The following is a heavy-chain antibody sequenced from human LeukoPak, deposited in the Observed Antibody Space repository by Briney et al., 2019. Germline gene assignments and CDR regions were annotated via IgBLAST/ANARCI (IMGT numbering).Heavy chain of an antibody. J-gene: IGHJ4*02. CDR3: ARDQGDILDY. D-gene: IGHD2-21*02. CDR2: IYYSGNT. CDR1: SGSISSYY. V-gene: IGHV4-59*01. Sequence: SETLSLTCTVSSGSISSYYWSWIPQPPGKGLEWIGYIYYSGNTNYNPSLKSRVTMSVDTSKNQFSLKLSSVTAADTAVYYCARDQGDILDYWGQGTLVTVSS.